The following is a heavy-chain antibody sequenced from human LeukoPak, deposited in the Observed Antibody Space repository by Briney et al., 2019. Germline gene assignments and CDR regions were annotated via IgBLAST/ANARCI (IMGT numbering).Heavy chain of an antibody. J-gene: IGHJ6*03. D-gene: IGHD3-3*01. CDR3: ARAPVTIFEEDYYYYMDV. CDR1: GYSISSGYY. Sequence: SETLSLTCTVSGYSISSGYYWGWIRQAPGKGLEWIGSIYHSGSTYYNPSLKSRVTISVDTSKNQFSLKLSSVTAADTAVYYCARAPVTIFEEDYYYYMDVWGKGTTVTVSS. CDR2: IYHSGST. V-gene: IGHV4-38-2*02.